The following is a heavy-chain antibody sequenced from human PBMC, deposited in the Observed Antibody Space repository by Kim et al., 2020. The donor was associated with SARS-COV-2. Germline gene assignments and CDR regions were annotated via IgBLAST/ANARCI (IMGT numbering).Heavy chain of an antibody. Sequence: GGSLRLSCAASGFTFSSYSMNWVRQAPGKGLEWVSSISSSSSYIYYADSVKGRFTISRDNAKNSLYLQMNSLRAEDTAVYYCARSNGMLTDAFDIWGQGTMVTVSS. CDR2: ISSSSSYI. V-gene: IGHV3-21*01. CDR3: ARSNGMLTDAFDI. D-gene: IGHD3-16*01. CDR1: GFTFSSYS. J-gene: IGHJ3*02.